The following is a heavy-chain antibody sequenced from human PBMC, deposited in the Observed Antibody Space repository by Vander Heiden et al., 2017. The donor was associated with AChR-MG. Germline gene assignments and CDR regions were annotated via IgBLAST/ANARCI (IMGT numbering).Heavy chain of an antibody. Sequence: VTLREYGPALAKPTQTLTLTCTFSGFSLTPSGLRVGWIRQPPGKALEWLALIDWANDKHYRRSLEPRLTISKDTSKNQVVLTMTDMDPADTATYYCARMKLALSGTGWFDPWGQGTLVTVSS. CDR1: GFSLTPSGLR. V-gene: IGHV2-70*01. CDR2: IDWANDK. J-gene: IGHJ5*02. D-gene: IGHD6-19*01. CDR3: ARMKLALSGTGWFDP.